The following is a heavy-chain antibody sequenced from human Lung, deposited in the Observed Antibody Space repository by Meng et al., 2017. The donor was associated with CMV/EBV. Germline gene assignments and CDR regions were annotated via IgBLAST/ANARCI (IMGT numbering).Heavy chain of an antibody. J-gene: IGHJ6*02. D-gene: IGHD2-2*01. CDR3: ARNNCSSTSCYSLYYYGMDV. CDR1: GFTVSSNY. Sequence: GESLKISCAASGFTVSSNYMSWVRQAPGKGLEWVSVIYSGGSTYYADSVKGRFTISRDNSKNTLYLQMNSLRAEDTAVYYCARNNCSSTSCYSLYYYGMDVWGQGXTVTFSS. CDR2: IYSGGST. V-gene: IGHV3-53*01.